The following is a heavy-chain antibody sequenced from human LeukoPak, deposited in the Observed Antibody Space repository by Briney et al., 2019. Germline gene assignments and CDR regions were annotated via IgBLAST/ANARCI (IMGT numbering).Heavy chain of an antibody. CDR2: ISAYDGNT. V-gene: IGHV1-18*01. CDR1: GYTFTSYG. CDR3: ARDSELRYCSGGSCSFDY. D-gene: IGHD2-15*01. Sequence: ASVNVSCKASGYTFTSYGISWVRQAPGQGREWMGWISAYDGNTNSAQKLQGRVTMTTDTSTGTAYMELRSLRSDDTAVYYCARDSELRYCSGGSCSFDYWGQGTLVTVSS. J-gene: IGHJ4*02.